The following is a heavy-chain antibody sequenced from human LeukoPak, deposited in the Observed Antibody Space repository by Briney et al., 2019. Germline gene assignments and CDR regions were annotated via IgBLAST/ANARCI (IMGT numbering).Heavy chain of an antibody. D-gene: IGHD1-26*01. CDR1: GGSISSSSYY. V-gene: IGHV4-39*07. CDR2: IYYSGST. CDR3: ARRWELPYNWFDP. J-gene: IGHJ5*02. Sequence: SETLSLTCTVSGGSISSSSYYWGWIRQPPGTGLEWIGRIYYSGSTYYNPSLKSRVTISVDTSKNQFSLKLSSVTAADTAVYYCARRWELPYNWFDPWGQGTLVTVSS.